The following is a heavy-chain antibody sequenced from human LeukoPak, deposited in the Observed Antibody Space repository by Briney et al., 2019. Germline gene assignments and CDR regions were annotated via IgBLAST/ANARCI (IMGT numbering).Heavy chain of an antibody. V-gene: IGHV3-21*01. CDR3: ARDMDYDSGQVDY. CDR1: GFTFSSYS. D-gene: IGHD3-22*01. CDR2: ISSSSSYI. J-gene: IGHJ4*02. Sequence: GGSLRLSCAASGFTFSSYSMNWVRQAPGKGLEWVSSISSSSSYIYYADSVKGRFTISRDNAKNSLYLQMNSLRAEDTAVYYCARDMDYDSGQVDYWGQGTLVTVSS.